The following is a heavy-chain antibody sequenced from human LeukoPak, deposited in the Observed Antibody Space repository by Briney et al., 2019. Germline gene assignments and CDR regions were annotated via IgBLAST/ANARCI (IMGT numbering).Heavy chain of an antibody. CDR1: GYTITDYY. D-gene: IGHD3-10*01. CDR2: INPNSGGT. V-gene: IGHV1-2*02. Sequence: AAVKVSCKASGYTITDYYIHWVRQAPGQGLEWMGWINPNSGGTNYAQKFEGRVTMPTDTSINTAYMELSSLPSDDTAVYFCARAHYLRLYFFDYWGQGTLVTVSS. CDR3: ARAHYLRLYFFDY. J-gene: IGHJ4*02.